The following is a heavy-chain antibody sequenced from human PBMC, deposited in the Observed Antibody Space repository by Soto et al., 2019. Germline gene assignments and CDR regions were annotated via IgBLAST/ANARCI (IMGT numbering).Heavy chain of an antibody. CDR2: ISYDGSNK. V-gene: IGHV3-30*18. CDR1: GFTFSSYG. Sequence: QVQLVESGGGVVQPGRSLRLSCAASGFTFSSYGMHWVRQAPGKGLEWVAVISYDGSNKYYADSVKGRFTISRDNSKNTLYLQMNSLRAEDTAVYYCAKDQGPMVRRVIGYWGQGTLVTVSS. CDR3: AKDQGPMVRRVIGY. J-gene: IGHJ4*02. D-gene: IGHD3-10*01.